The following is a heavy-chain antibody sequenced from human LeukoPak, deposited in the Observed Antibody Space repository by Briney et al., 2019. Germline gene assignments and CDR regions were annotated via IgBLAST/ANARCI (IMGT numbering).Heavy chain of an antibody. Sequence: PSETLSLTCTVSGGSISSSSYYWGWIRQPPGKGLEWIGSIYYSGSTYYNPSLKSRVTISVDTSKNQFSLKRSSVTAADTAVYYCARLMNYDSSGYPHDAFDIWGQGTMVTVSS. CDR2: IYYSGST. CDR1: GGSISSSSYY. V-gene: IGHV4-39*01. D-gene: IGHD3-22*01. J-gene: IGHJ3*02. CDR3: ARLMNYDSSGYPHDAFDI.